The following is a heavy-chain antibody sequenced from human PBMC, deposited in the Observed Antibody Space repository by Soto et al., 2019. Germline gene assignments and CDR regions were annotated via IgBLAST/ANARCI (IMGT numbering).Heavy chain of an antibody. V-gene: IGHV3-33*01. D-gene: IGHD2-15*01. CDR3: AVPAENCSGGSCYSAAFDI. CDR2: IWYDGSNK. CDR1: GFTFSSYG. J-gene: IGHJ3*02. Sequence: GGSLRLSCAASGFTFSSYGMHWVRQAPGKGLEWVAVIWYDGSNKYYADSVKGRFTISRDNSKNTLYLQMNSLRAEDTAVYYCAVPAENCSGGSCYSAAFDIWGQGTMVTVSS.